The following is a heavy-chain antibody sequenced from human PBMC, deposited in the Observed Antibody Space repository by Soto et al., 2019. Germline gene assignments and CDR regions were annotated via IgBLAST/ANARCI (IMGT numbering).Heavy chain of an antibody. CDR3: ARETNSNYVSGWFDP. V-gene: IGHV3-48*03. D-gene: IGHD4-4*01. CDR2: ISSSGSTI. Sequence: PGGSLRLSCAASGFTFSSYEMNWVRQAPGKGLEWVSYISSSGSTIYYADSVKGRFTISRDNAKNSLYLQMNSLRAEDTAVYYCARETNSNYVSGWFDPWGQGTLVTVSS. CDR1: GFTFSSYE. J-gene: IGHJ5*02.